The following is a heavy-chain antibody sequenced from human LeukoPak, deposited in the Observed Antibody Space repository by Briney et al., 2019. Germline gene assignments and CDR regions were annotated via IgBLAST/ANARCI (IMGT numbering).Heavy chain of an antibody. Sequence: GGSLRLSCAASGFTFSSYWMSWVRQAPGKGLEWVANIKQDGSEKYYVDSVKGRFTISRDNAKNSLYLQMNSLRAEDTAVYYRARPYSSGWYAGGYFDYWGQGTLVTVSS. J-gene: IGHJ4*02. CDR2: IKQDGSEK. D-gene: IGHD6-19*01. CDR3: ARPYSSGWYAGGYFDY. CDR1: GFTFSSYW. V-gene: IGHV3-7*01.